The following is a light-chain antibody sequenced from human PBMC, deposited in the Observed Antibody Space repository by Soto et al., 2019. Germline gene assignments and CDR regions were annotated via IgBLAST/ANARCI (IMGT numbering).Light chain of an antibody. CDR1: QSVSSSY. J-gene: IGKJ3*01. CDR3: QHYGSSPFT. CDR2: GAS. V-gene: IGKV3-20*01. Sequence: EIVLTQSPGTLSLSPGERATLSCRASQSVSSSYLAWYQQKPGQAPRLLVYGASSRATGIPDRFSGSGSGTDLTLTISRVEPEDFAVYYCQHYGSSPFTFSPGTRVDIK.